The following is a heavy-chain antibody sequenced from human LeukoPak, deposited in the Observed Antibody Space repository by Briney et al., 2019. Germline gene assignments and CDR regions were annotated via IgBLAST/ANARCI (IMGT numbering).Heavy chain of an antibody. CDR1: GFTFSSNG. CDR3: ARDPEYYYDSSGYYLGQYFDY. D-gene: IGHD3-22*01. V-gene: IGHV3-33*01. Sequence: GGSLRLSCAASGFTFSSNGMHWVRQAPGKGPEWVAVIWYDGSNKYYADSVKGRFTISRDNSKNTLYLQMNSLRAEDTAVYYCARDPEYYYDSSGYYLGQYFDYWGQGTLVTVSS. CDR2: IWYDGSNK. J-gene: IGHJ4*02.